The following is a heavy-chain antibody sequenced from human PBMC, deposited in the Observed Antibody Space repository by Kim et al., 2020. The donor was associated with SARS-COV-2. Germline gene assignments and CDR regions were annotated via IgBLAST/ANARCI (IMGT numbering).Heavy chain of an antibody. Sequence: NYTQSLKSRVNISVDKSKNQFSLKLSSVTAADTAVYYCARDLTGDNWFDPWGQGTLVTVSS. CDR3: ARDLTGDNWFDP. J-gene: IGHJ5*02. V-gene: IGHV4-4*02. D-gene: IGHD7-27*01.